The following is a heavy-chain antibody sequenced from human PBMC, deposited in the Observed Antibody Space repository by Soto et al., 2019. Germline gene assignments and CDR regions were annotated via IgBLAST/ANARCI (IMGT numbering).Heavy chain of an antibody. CDR2: IRSKANSYAT. J-gene: IGHJ6*02. CDR1: GFTFSGSA. CDR3: TRPHRGYGEKILVGMDV. Sequence: EVQLVESGGGLVQPGGSLKLSCAASGFTFSGSAMHWVRQASGKGLEWVGRIRSKANSYATAYAASVKGRFTISRDDSKNTAYLQMNSLKTEDTAGYYCTRPHRGYGEKILVGMDVWGQGTTVTVSS. V-gene: IGHV3-73*01. D-gene: IGHD4-17*01.